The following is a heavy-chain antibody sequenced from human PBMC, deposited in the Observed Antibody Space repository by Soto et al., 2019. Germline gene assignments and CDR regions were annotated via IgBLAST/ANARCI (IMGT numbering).Heavy chain of an antibody. CDR1: GYTFTSYD. V-gene: IGHV1-8*01. D-gene: IGHD6-6*01. Sequence: ASVKVSCKASGYTFTSYDINWVRQATGQGLEWMGWMNPNSGNTGYAQKFQGRVTMTRNTSISTAYMELSSLRSEDTAVHYCARGFFNSSSSYYYYYMDVWGKGTTVTVSS. J-gene: IGHJ6*03. CDR2: MNPNSGNT. CDR3: ARGFFNSSSSYYYYYMDV.